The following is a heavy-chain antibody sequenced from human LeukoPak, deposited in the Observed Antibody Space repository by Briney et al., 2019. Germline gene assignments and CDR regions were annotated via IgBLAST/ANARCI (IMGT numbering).Heavy chain of an antibody. D-gene: IGHD3-22*01. J-gene: IGHJ4*02. CDR1: GGTFISYA. CDR2: IIPIFGTA. CDR3: AHDSSGYYRLGNFDY. Sequence: SVKVSCKASGGTFISYAISWVRQAPGQGLEWMGGIIPIFGTANYAQKFQGRVTITADESTSTAYMELSSLRSEDTAVYYCAHDSSGYYRLGNFDYWGQGTLVTVSS. V-gene: IGHV1-69*13.